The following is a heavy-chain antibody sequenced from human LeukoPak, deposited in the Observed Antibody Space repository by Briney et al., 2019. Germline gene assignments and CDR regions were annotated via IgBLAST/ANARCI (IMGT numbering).Heavy chain of an antibody. Sequence: GSLRLSCAASGFTVTTNHMSWVRQAPGRGLEWVSLIYRGDKTHYADSVKDRFTIFRVTSRNTLYLQMNSLRVEDTGVYYCARGGYDFTDNWFDSWGQGTLVTVSS. V-gene: IGHV3-66*01. D-gene: IGHD3-3*01. J-gene: IGHJ5*01. CDR2: IYRGDKT. CDR1: GFTVTTNH. CDR3: ARGGYDFTDNWFDS.